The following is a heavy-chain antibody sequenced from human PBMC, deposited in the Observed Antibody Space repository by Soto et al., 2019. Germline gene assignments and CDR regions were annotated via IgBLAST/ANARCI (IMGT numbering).Heavy chain of an antibody. J-gene: IGHJ4*02. D-gene: IGHD2-21*02. Sequence: EEQLLESGGVLVVPGGSLRLSCAASGFAFSNYAMTWVRQAPGKGLEWVSSIRGNGDRTYYAESVKGRFTISRDNSKSTLFLQMNSLRADDTAVYFCARAEVTAVFGCWGQGTLVTVSS. CDR1: GFAFSNYA. V-gene: IGHV3-23*01. CDR3: ARAEVTAVFGC. CDR2: IRGNGDRT.